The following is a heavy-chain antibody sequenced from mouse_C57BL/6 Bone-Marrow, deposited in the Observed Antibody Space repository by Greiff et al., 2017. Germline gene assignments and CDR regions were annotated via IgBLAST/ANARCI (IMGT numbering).Heavy chain of an antibody. D-gene: IGHD2-2*01. J-gene: IGHJ2*01. CDR3: AGLRRDY. CDR2: INPYNGGT. CDR1: GYTFTDYY. Sequence: EVKVVESGPVLVKPGASVKMSCKASGYTFTDYYMNWVKQSHGKSLEWIGVINPYNGGTSYNQKFKGKATLTVDKSSSTAYMELNSLTSEDSAVYYCAGLRRDYWGQGTTLTVSS. V-gene: IGHV1-19*01.